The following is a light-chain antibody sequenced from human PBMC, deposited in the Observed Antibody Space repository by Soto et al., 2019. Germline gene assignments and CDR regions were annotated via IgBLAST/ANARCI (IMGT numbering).Light chain of an antibody. CDR1: QSGGSD. J-gene: IGKJ1*01. CDR3: QQDDSSPRT. Sequence: ENGMSKSAPALSVSPGERATLSCRPSQSGGSDLAWYQQKPGQAPRLLIYGASSRATGIPDRCSGSGSGTYFTLTSTILSHEDFVVYCWQQDDSSPRTFGQGTKVDIK. CDR2: GAS. V-gene: IGKV3D-15*02.